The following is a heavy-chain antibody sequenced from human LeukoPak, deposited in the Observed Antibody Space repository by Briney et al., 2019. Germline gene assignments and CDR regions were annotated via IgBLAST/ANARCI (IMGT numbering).Heavy chain of an antibody. Sequence: SQTLSLTCTVSGGSISSGGYYWSWIRQHPGKGLEWIGYIYYSGSTYHNPSLKSRVTISVDTSKNQFSLKLSSVTAADTAVYYCARCPKSYYYDSSGYYDYWGQGTLVTVSS. CDR1: GGSISSGGYY. V-gene: IGHV4-31*03. CDR3: ARCPKSYYYDSSGYYDY. D-gene: IGHD3-22*01. CDR2: IYYSGST. J-gene: IGHJ4*02.